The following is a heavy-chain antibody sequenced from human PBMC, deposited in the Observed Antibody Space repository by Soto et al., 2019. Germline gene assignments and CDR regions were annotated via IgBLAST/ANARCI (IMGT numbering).Heavy chain of an antibody. Sequence: SETLSLTCAVYGGSFSGYYWSWIRQPPGKGLEWIGEINHSGSTNYNPSLKSRVTISVDTSKNQFSLKLSSVTAADTAVYYCARAPLGYCSGGSSSDFDYWGQGTLVTVSS. CDR1: GGSFSGYY. V-gene: IGHV4-34*01. J-gene: IGHJ4*02. CDR2: INHSGST. CDR3: ARAPLGYCSGGSSSDFDY. D-gene: IGHD2-15*01.